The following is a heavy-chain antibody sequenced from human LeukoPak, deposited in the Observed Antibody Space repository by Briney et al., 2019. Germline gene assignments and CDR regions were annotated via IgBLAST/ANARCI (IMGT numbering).Heavy chain of an antibody. J-gene: IGHJ4*02. CDR3: ARAPRSWGFDH. V-gene: IGHV4-59*01. CDR1: GGSISNYY. D-gene: IGHD7-27*01. Sequence: SETLSLTCTVSGGSISNYYWSWIRQPPGKGLEWIGHIYYSGSTNYNPSLKSRVIISLDTSKNQFSLKVSSVTAADTAVYYCARAPRSWGFDHWGQGTLVTVSS. CDR2: IYYSGST.